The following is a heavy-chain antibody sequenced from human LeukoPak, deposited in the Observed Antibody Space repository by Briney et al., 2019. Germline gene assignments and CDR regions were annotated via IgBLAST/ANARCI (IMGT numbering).Heavy chain of an antibody. Sequence: GGSLRLSCAAPAFTFSSYAMIWVSQAPGKGLSCVSAISGRGGSTYYAESGKGRFTISRDNSKNTLYLQMNSLRAEDTDVYYCAKELPVLRYLHPPVTHFDHWGQGTLVTVSS. CDR1: AFTFSSYA. CDR2: ISGRGGST. CDR3: AKELPVLRYLHPPVTHFDH. J-gene: IGHJ4*02. V-gene: IGHV3-23*01. D-gene: IGHD3-9*01.